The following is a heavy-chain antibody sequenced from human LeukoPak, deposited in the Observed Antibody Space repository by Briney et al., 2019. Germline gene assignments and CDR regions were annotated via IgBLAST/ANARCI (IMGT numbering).Heavy chain of an antibody. CDR3: AKSNGYGLVDI. Sequence: TSETLSLTCTVSGYSISSGYYWGWIRQPPGKGLEWIGNIFYSGSTYYSPSLRSRVTISLDTSGNQFSLKLNSVTAADTAVYYCAKSNGYGLVDIWGQGTMVTVSS. CDR1: GYSISSGYY. D-gene: IGHD3-10*01. J-gene: IGHJ3*02. V-gene: IGHV4-38-2*02. CDR2: IFYSGST.